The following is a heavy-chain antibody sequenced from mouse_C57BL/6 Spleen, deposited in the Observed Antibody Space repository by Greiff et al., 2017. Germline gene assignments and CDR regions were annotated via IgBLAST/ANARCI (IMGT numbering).Heavy chain of an antibody. CDR3: ASGDSSGYVLYAMDY. J-gene: IGHJ4*01. V-gene: IGHV1-39*01. CDR1: GYSFTDYN. CDR2: INPNYGTT. D-gene: IGHD3-2*02. Sequence: EVKLMESGPELVKPGASVKISCKASGYSFTDYNMNWVKQSNGKSLEWIGVINPNYGTTSYNQKFKGKATLTVDQSSSTAYMQLNSLTSEDSAVYYCASGDSSGYVLYAMDYWCQGTSVTVSS.